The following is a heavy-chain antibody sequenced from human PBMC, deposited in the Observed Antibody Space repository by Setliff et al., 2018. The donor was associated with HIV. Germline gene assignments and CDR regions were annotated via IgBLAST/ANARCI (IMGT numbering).Heavy chain of an antibody. CDR3: AKEAGVMDAFDI. Sequence: PGGSLRLSCAVSGFTFRNYGMHWVRQAPGKGLEWVAVISYDGTKEYYADSVKGRFTISRDNSKNTLYLQGGSLRPEDTAVYYCAKEAGVMDAFDIWGQGTMVTVSS. CDR1: GFTFRNYG. CDR2: ISYDGTKE. J-gene: IGHJ3*02. V-gene: IGHV3-30*18. D-gene: IGHD3-16*01.